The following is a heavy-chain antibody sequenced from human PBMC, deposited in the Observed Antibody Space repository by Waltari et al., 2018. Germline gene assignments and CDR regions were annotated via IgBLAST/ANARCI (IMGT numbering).Heavy chain of an antibody. CDR3: VRDSGYFPFDL. Sequence: EVQLVESGGGLVQPGGSLRLSCPASGFTFSAYWMPWVRQAPGKGLEWVANIKEDGSVTYYVDSVKGRFTISRDNAKNSLYLQMNSLGAEDTALYYCVRDSGYFPFDLWGQGTLVSVSS. J-gene: IGHJ4*02. V-gene: IGHV3-7*03. D-gene: IGHD5-12*01. CDR2: IKEDGSVT. CDR1: GFTFSAYW.